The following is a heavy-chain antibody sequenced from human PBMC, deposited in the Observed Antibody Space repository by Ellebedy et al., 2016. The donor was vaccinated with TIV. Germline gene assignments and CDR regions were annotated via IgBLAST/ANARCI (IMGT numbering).Heavy chain of an antibody. J-gene: IGHJ4*02. CDR3: ARDWVDTSMVTLFDY. D-gene: IGHD5-18*01. V-gene: IGHV4-34*01. Sequence: SETLSLTXTVSGASISSYYWSWIRQPPGKGLEWIGEINHSGSTNYNPSLKSRVTMSVDTSKNQFSLKLSSVTAADTAVYYCARDWVDTSMVTLFDYWGQGTLVTVSS. CDR2: INHSGST. CDR1: GASISSYY.